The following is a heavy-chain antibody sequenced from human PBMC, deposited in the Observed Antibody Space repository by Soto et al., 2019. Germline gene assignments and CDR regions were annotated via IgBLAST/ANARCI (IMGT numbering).Heavy chain of an antibody. CDR2: IIPIFGTA. CDR3: ASSSWTHEAITGTTHYYYGMDV. Sequence: ASVKVSCKASGGTFSSYAISWVRQAPGQGLEWMGGIIPIFGTANYAQKFQGRVTITADESTSAAYMELSSLRSEDTAVYYCASSSWTHEAITGTTHYYYGMDVWGQGTTVTVSS. J-gene: IGHJ6*02. D-gene: IGHD1-20*01. CDR1: GGTFSSYA. V-gene: IGHV1-69*13.